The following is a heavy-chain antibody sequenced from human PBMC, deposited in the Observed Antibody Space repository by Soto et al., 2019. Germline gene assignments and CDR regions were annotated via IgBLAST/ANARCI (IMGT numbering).Heavy chain of an antibody. J-gene: IGHJ6*02. CDR2: ISYDGSNK. Sequence: GGSLRLSCAASGFTFSSYGMHWVRQAPGKGLEWVAVISYDGSNKYYADSVKGRFTISRDNSKNTLYLQMNSLRAEDTAVYYCAMRKSDFWSGQVGMDVWGQETTVTFSS. CDR1: GFTFSSYG. CDR3: AMRKSDFWSGQVGMDV. D-gene: IGHD3-3*01. V-gene: IGHV3-30*03.